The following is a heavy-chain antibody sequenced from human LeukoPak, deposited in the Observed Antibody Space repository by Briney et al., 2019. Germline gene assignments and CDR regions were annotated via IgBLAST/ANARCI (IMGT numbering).Heavy chain of an antibody. CDR3: ARAGVVWFDP. Sequence: SETLSLTCAVYGGSFSGYYWSGIRQPPGKGMEGIGEINHSGSANYNPSLKSRVTISVDTAKNHFSLTLSSVTAADTAVYYCARAGVVWFDPWGQGTLVTVSS. CDR1: GGSFSGYY. D-gene: IGHD3-3*01. CDR2: INHSGSA. J-gene: IGHJ5*02. V-gene: IGHV4-34*01.